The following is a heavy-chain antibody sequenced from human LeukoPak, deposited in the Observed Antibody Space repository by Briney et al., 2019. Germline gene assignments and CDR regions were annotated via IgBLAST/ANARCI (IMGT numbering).Heavy chain of an antibody. CDR2: IYGGGST. V-gene: IGHV3-66*01. Sequence: GGSLRLSCAVSGFTVSTNHITWVRQAPGKGLECVSVIYGGGSTYYADSVKGRFTISRDSSKNTVYLQMNSLRAEDTAVYYSAGAGGYSGYGSQGTLVTVSS. D-gene: IGHD5-12*01. CDR3: AGAGGYSGY. J-gene: IGHJ4*02. CDR1: GFTVSTNH.